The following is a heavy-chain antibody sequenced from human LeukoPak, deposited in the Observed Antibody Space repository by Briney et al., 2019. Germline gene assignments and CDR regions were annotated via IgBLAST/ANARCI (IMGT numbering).Heavy chain of an antibody. V-gene: IGHV3-23*01. D-gene: IGHD2-15*01. Sequence: PGGSLRFSCAASGFAFSSYAMSWVRQAPGKGLEWVSAISASGGSTYYADSVKGRFTISRDNSKNTLYLQMNSLRAEDTAVYYCAKELAGGVVLVYFDYWGQGTLVTVSS. CDR1: GFAFSSYA. CDR2: ISASGGST. J-gene: IGHJ4*02. CDR3: AKELAGGVVLVYFDY.